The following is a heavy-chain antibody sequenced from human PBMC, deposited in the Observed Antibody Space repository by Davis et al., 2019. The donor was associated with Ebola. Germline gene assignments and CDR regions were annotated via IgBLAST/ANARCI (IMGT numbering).Heavy chain of an antibody. Sequence: PSETLSLTCTVSGGSISSSSYYWSWIRQPAGKGLEWIGRLYTSGSTIYNPSLKSRVSMSVDTSKNQISLNLHSVTAADTAVYYCAREQVPLSGTRWRYFDYWGQGNLVTVSS. J-gene: IGHJ4*02. CDR3: AREQVPLSGTRWRYFDY. D-gene: IGHD2-2*01. CDR1: GGSISSSSYY. CDR2: LYTSGST. V-gene: IGHV4-61*02.